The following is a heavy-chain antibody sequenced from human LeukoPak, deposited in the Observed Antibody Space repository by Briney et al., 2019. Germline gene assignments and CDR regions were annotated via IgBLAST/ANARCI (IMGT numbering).Heavy chain of an antibody. D-gene: IGHD3-10*01. CDR1: GYIFNNYW. CDR2: IYPGDSDT. V-gene: IGHV5-51*01. J-gene: IGHJ4*02. CDR3: ARGTGPFGAYYFDY. Sequence: GESLKISCKGSGYIFNNYWIGWVRQMPGKGLDWMGIIYPGDSDTKYSPSFQGQVTISADKSISTAYLQWSSLKASDTAMYYCARGTGPFGAYYFDYWGQGTLVTVSS.